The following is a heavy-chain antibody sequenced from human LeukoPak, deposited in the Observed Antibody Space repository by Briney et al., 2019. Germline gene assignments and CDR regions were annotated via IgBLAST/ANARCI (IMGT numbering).Heavy chain of an antibody. CDR1: GGSIIHNY. V-gene: IGHV4-59*08. Sequence: PSETLSLTCTVSGGSIIHNYWSWVRQPPGKGLEWIGYIHNTGRTNFKPSLRSRVTMSLDTSRTQFCLKLTSVTAPDTAVYYCARHMNYDTAGYQAAFDIWGRGTLVTVSS. CDR3: ARHMNYDTAGYQAAFDI. J-gene: IGHJ3*02. D-gene: IGHD3-22*01. CDR2: IHNTGRT.